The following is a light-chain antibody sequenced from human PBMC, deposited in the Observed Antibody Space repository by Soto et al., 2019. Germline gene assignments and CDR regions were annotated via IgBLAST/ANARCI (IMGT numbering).Light chain of an antibody. V-gene: IGLV2-11*01. CDR2: DVT. CDR3: SSYAGTYTFYV. Sequence: QSALTQPRSVSGSPGQSVTISCTGTSSDVGAYNYVSWYQQHPGKAPKLIIYDVTKRPSGVPDRFSGSKSGNTASLTVSGLQAEDEADYYCSSYAGTYTFYVFGTGTKVTVL. J-gene: IGLJ1*01. CDR1: SSDVGAYNY.